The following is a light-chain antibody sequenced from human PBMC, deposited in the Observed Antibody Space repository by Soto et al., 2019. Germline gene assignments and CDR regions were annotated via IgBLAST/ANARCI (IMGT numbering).Light chain of an antibody. CDR1: QSVSNS. CDR2: DVS. CDR3: QQYNNWPPWT. Sequence: EIVLTQSPATLSLSPGERVTLSCRASQSVSNSLAWYQQKPGQPPRLLIYDVSNRATGIPARFSGSGSGTEFTLTISSLQSEDFAVYYCQQYNNWPPWTFGQGTKVDIK. V-gene: IGKV3-11*01. J-gene: IGKJ1*01.